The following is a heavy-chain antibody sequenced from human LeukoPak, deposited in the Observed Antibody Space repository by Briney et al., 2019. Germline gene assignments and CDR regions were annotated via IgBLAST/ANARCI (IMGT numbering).Heavy chain of an antibody. CDR1: GFTFSSYA. V-gene: IGHV3-23*01. J-gene: IGHJ4*02. CDR2: ISGSGGST. CDR3: AKHHGYCSGGSCYSVFSSFDY. Sequence: GGSLRLSCAASGFTFSSYAMSWVRQAPGKGLEWVSAISGSGGSTYYADSVKGRFTISRDNSKNTLYLQMNSLRAEDRAVYYCAKHHGYCSGGSCYSVFSSFDYWGQGTLVTVSS. D-gene: IGHD2-15*01.